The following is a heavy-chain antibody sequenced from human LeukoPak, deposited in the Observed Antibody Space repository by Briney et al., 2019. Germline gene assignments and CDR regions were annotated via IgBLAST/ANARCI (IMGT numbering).Heavy chain of an antibody. V-gene: IGHV4-61*02. Sequence: SQTLSLTCTVSGGSISSGSYYWSWIRQPAGTGLEWIGRIYTSGSTNYNPSLKSRVTISVDTSKNQFSLKLSSVTAADTAVYYCARFRKYSSGYYHYYYYGMDVWGQGTTVTVSS. J-gene: IGHJ6*02. D-gene: IGHD3-22*01. CDR1: GGSISSGSYY. CDR2: IYTSGST. CDR3: ARFRKYSSGYYHYYYYGMDV.